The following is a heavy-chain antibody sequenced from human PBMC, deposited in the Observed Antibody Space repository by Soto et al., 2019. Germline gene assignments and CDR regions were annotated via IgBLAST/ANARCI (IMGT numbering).Heavy chain of an antibody. J-gene: IGHJ4*02. CDR1: GFTLSSYA. Sequence: GGSLRLSCAASGFTLSSYAMSWVRQAPGKGLEWVAAISGSGTSTYYADSVKGRFTISKDNSKNTLYLQMNSLRAEDTAVYYCAKDRYSSSRIFDYWGQGTLVTAPQ. CDR2: ISGSGTST. CDR3: AKDRYSSSRIFDY. V-gene: IGHV3-23*01. D-gene: IGHD6-19*01.